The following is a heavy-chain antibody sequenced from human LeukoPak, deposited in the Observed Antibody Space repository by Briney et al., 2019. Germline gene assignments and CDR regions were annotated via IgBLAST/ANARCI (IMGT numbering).Heavy chain of an antibody. CDR2: IYYSGST. V-gene: IGHV4-59*08. D-gene: IGHD5-18*01. J-gene: IGHJ3*02. Sequence: PSETLSLTCTVSGGSISSYYWSWIRQPPGKGLEWIGYIYYSGSTNYNPSLKSRVTISVDTSKNQFSLKLSSVTAADTAVHYCGGYSYGYRYAFDIWGQGTMVTVSS. CDR3: GGYSYGYRYAFDI. CDR1: GGSISSYY.